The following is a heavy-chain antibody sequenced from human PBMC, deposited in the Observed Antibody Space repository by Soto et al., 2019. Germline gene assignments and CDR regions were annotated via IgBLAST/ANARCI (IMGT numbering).Heavy chain of an antibody. Sequence: PSETLSLTCTVSGGSIISGDYCCVWIRQPPGKGLEWIGYIYYSGSTHYNPSLKSRVTISVDTSKNQFSLKLSSVTAADTAVYYCARVQRRRAFDIWGQGTMVTVSS. CDR2: IYYSGST. CDR3: ARVQRRRAFDI. D-gene: IGHD6-25*01. CDR1: GGSIISGDYC. J-gene: IGHJ3*02. V-gene: IGHV4-30-4*01.